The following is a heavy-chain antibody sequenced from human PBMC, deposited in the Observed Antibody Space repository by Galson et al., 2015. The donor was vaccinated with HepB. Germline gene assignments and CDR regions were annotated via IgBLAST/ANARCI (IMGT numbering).Heavy chain of an antibody. CDR2: IRGSDGST. J-gene: IGHJ4*02. CDR3: AKDPISSWYGYFDY. V-gene: IGHV3-23*01. Sequence: SLRLSCAASGFTFSSYAMHWVRQAPGKGLEWVSSIRGSDGSTYYADSVKGRFTISRDNSKNTLYLQMNSLRAEDTAVYYCAKDPISSWYGYFDYWGQGTLVTVSS. D-gene: IGHD2-2*01. CDR1: GFTFSSYA.